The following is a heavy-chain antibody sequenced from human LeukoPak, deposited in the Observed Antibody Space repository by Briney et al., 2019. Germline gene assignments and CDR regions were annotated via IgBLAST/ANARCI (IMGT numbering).Heavy chain of an antibody. V-gene: IGHV4-4*07. CDR2: IYTSGST. J-gene: IGHJ6*03. D-gene: IGHD5-18*01. Sequence: SETLSLICTVSGGSISSYYWSWIRQPAGKGLEWIGRIYTSGSTNYNPSLKSRVTMSVDTSKNQFSLKLSSVPAADTAVSYCARYSLVYHYYMDVWGKGTTVTVSS. CDR1: GGSISSYY. CDR3: ARYSLVYHYYMDV.